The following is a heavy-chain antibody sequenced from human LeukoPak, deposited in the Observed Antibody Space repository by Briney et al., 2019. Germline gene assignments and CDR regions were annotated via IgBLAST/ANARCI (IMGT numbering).Heavy chain of an antibody. CDR3: ARDLSRDGYRLYYYYGMDV. CDR2: INAGNGNT. J-gene: IGHJ6*02. CDR1: GGTFSSYA. D-gene: IGHD5-24*01. Sequence: ASVKVSCKASGGTFSSYAMHWVRQAPGQRLEWMGWINAGNGNTKYSQKFQGRVTITRDTSASTAYMELSSLGSEDTAVYYCARDLSRDGYRLYYYYGMDVWGQGTTVTVSS. V-gene: IGHV1-3*01.